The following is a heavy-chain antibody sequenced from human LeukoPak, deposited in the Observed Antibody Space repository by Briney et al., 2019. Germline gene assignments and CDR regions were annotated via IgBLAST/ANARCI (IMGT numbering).Heavy chain of an antibody. J-gene: IGHJ4*02. V-gene: IGHV3-66*01. CDR3: ARDPDTAMDPGPIYQV. CDR2: IYSGGST. CDR1: GFTVSSNY. D-gene: IGHD5-18*01. Sequence: GGSLRLSCAASGFTVSSNYMSWVRQAPGKGLEWVSVIYSGGSTYYADSVKGRFTISRDNSKNTLYLQMNSLRAEDTAVYYCARDPDTAMDPGPIYQVWGQGTLVTVSS.